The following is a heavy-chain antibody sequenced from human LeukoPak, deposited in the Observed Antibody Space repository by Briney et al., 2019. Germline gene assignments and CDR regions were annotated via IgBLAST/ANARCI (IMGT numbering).Heavy chain of an antibody. CDR2: IKEDGSEK. Sequence: GGSLRLSCAASGFTFSDYWMNWVRQAPGKGLEWVATIKEDGSEKYYVGSVQGRFTISRDNAKNSLYLQMNSLRAEDTAVYYCAKALAWILPFNYWGQGTLVTVSS. J-gene: IGHJ4*02. CDR3: AKALAWILPFNY. D-gene: IGHD5-18*01. CDR1: GFTFSDYW. V-gene: IGHV3-7*03.